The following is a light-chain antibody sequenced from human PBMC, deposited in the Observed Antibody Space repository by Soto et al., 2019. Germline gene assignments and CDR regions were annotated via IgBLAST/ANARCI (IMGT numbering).Light chain of an antibody. CDR3: QQYGSSPPLT. CDR1: KSVSSSY. Sequence: EIVLTQSPGTLSSSPGERATLSCRASKSVSSSYLAWYQQKLGQPPRLLIYGASSRATGVPDRFSGSGSGTDFTLTLSRLEPEDFAVYYCQQYGSSPPLTFGGGTKVEIK. CDR2: GAS. J-gene: IGKJ4*01. V-gene: IGKV3-20*01.